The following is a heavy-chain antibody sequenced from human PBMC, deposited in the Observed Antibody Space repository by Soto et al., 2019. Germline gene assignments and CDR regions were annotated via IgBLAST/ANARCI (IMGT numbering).Heavy chain of an antibody. J-gene: IGHJ4*02. V-gene: IGHV4-30-2*01. CDR2: IYHSGST. Sequence: SETLSLTCTVSGGSISSGGYSWSWIRQPPGKGLEWIGYIYHSGSTYYNPALKSRVTISVDRSKNQFSLKLSSVTAADTAVYYCARGQVVASQHWGQGTLVTVSS. CDR3: ARGQVVASQH. CDR1: GGSISSGGYS. D-gene: IGHD2-15*01.